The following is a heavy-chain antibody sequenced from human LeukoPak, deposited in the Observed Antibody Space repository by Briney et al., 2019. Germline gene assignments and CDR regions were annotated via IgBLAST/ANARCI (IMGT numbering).Heavy chain of an antibody. J-gene: IGHJ4*02. CDR3: AKRQEMVYAIGNY. CDR1: GFTFSSYG. Sequence: GGSLRLSCAASGFTFSSYGMHWVRQAPGKGLEWVAFIRYDGSNKYCADSVKGRFTISRDNSKNTLYLQMNSLRAEDTAVYYCAKRQEMVYAIGNYWGQGTLVTVSS. CDR2: IRYDGSNK. V-gene: IGHV3-30*02. D-gene: IGHD2-8*01.